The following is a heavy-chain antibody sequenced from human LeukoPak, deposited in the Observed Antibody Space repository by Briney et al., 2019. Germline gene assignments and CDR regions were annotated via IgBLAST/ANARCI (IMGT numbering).Heavy chain of an antibody. V-gene: IGHV4-59*06. CDR2: IYYSGST. D-gene: IGHD3-10*01. CDR3: ARDSLDSVRGVKSDY. CDR1: GGSISSYY. Sequence: SETLSLTCTVSGGSISSYYWSWIRQHPGKGLEWIGYIYYSGSTYYNPSLKSRVTISVDTSKNQFSLKLSSVTAADTAVYYCARDSLDSVRGVKSDYWGQGTLVTVSS. J-gene: IGHJ4*02.